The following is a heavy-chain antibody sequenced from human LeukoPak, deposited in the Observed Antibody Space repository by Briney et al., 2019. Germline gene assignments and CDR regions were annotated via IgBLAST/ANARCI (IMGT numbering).Heavy chain of an antibody. CDR3: ARDYDSSGYYYP. Sequence: ASVKVSCKASGYTFSDYYMHWVRQAPGQRLEWMGWINPNSGGTNYAQKFQGRVTMTRDTSISTAYMELSRLRSDDTAVYYCARDYDSSGYYYPWGQGTLVTVSS. D-gene: IGHD3-22*01. V-gene: IGHV1-2*02. CDR1: GYTFSDYY. J-gene: IGHJ5*02. CDR2: INPNSGGT.